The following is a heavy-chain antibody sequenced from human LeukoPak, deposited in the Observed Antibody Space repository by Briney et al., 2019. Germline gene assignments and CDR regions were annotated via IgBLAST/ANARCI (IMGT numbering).Heavy chain of an antibody. CDR2: IKQDGSEK. CDR3: ARFGTYLDYLDN. D-gene: IGHD1-26*01. J-gene: IGHJ4*02. Sequence: GGSLRLSCAASGFTFSSYWMSWVRQAPGKGLEWVANIKQDGSEKYYVDSVKGRFTLSRDNAKNSLYLQMSSLRAEDTAVYYCARFGTYLDYLDNWGQGSLVTVSS. V-gene: IGHV3-7*01. CDR1: GFTFSSYW.